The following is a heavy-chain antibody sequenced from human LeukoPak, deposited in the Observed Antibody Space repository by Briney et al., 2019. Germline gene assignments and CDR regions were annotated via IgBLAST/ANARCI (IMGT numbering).Heavy chain of an antibody. CDR1: GYSFTSYW. Sequence: GESLKISCKGSGYSFTSYWIGWVRQMPGKGLEWMGIIYPSDSDTRYSPSFQGQVTISADKSISTAYLQWSSLKASDTAMYYCARQDSRYYYYYGMDVWGQGTTVTVSS. CDR3: ARQDSRYYYYYGMDV. D-gene: IGHD3-22*01. J-gene: IGHJ6*02. CDR2: IYPSDSDT. V-gene: IGHV5-51*01.